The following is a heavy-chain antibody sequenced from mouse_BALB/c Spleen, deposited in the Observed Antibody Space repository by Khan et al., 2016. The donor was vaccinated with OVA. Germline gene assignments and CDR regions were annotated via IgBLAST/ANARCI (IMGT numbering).Heavy chain of an antibody. D-gene: IGHD1-1*02. J-gene: IGHJ4*01. CDR3: AKGLWSYYFALDY. V-gene: IGHV2-6-5*01. Sequence: VQLKQSGPGLVAPSQSLSITCTVSGFSLTDYGVSWIRQPPGKGLEWLGVIWGGGTTYYNSALISRLSISKDNSKSQVFLKMNSLHTDDTAMYYCAKGLWSYYFALDYWGQGTSVTVSS. CDR1: GFSLTDYG. CDR2: IWGGGTT.